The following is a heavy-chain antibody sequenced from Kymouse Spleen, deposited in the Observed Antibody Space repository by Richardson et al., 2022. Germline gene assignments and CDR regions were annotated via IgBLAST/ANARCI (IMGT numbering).Heavy chain of an antibody. D-gene: IGHD2-2*02. J-gene: IGHJ6*02. Sequence: EVQLVESGGGLVQPGGSLRLSCAASGFTFSSYAMSWVRQAPGKGLEWVSAISGSGGSTYYADSVKGRFTISRDNSKNTLYLQMNSLRAEDTAVYYCAKEWGDIVVVPAAKDYYGMDVWGQGTTVTVSS. CDR2: ISGSGGST. CDR3: AKEWGDIVVVPAAKDYYGMDV. V-gene: IGHV3-23*04. CDR1: GFTFSSYA.